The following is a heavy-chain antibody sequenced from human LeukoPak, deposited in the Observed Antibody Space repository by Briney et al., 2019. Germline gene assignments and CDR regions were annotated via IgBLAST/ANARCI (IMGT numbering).Heavy chain of an antibody. V-gene: IGHV3-7*03. J-gene: IGHJ4*02. CDR2: IKQDGSEK. Sequence: PGGSLRLSCAASGFTFSNYWMSWVRQAPGKGLEWVANIKQDGSEKYYVDSVKGRFTISRDNAKNSPYLQMNSLRAEDTAVYYCARDLSWGRPTYWGQGTLVTVSS. D-gene: IGHD3-16*01. CDR1: GFTFSNYW. CDR3: ARDLSWGRPTY.